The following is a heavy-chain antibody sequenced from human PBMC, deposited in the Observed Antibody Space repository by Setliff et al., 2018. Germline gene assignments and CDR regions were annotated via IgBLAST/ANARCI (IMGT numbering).Heavy chain of an antibody. J-gene: IGHJ6*03. CDR3: AREQWLDPPGYYYMDV. CDR2: IYIGGSA. V-gene: IGHV4-4*07. CDR1: GGSISSYY. Sequence: LTCTVSGGSISSYYWSWIRQPAGKGLEWIGHIYIGGSANYNPSLKSRVAMSIDTSKNQFSLKLNSVTAADMAVYYCAREQWLDPPGYYYMDVWAKGTTVTVSS. D-gene: IGHD6-19*01.